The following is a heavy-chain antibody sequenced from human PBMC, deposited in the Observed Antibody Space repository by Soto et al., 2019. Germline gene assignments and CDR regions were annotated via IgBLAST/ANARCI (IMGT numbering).Heavy chain of an antibody. CDR2: IYHSGRT. V-gene: IGHV4-59*11. CDR3: ARVGNSGYDFRAYDI. CDR1: GGSINSHS. Sequence: QVQLQESGPGLVKPSETLSLTCTVSGGSINSHSWSWIRQPPGKGLEWTGDIYHSGRTNNNPFLMSRGTIYMDRSKNQFSLKLPSLTAADTAVYYCARVGNSGYDFRAYDIWGQGTMLSVSS. J-gene: IGHJ3*02. D-gene: IGHD5-12*01.